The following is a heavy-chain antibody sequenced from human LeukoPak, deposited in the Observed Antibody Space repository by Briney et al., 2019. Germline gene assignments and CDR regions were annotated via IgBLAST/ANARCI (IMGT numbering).Heavy chain of an antibody. CDR2: ISAYNGNT. Sequence: ASVKVSRKASGYTFTSYGISWVRQAPGQGLEWMGWISAYNGNTNYAQKLQGRVTMTTDTSTSTAYMELRSLRSDDTAVYYCARNMIEQLVVGGIRFDPWGQGTLVTVSS. D-gene: IGHD6-6*01. CDR1: GYTFTSYG. V-gene: IGHV1-18*01. J-gene: IGHJ5*02. CDR3: ARNMIEQLVVGGIRFDP.